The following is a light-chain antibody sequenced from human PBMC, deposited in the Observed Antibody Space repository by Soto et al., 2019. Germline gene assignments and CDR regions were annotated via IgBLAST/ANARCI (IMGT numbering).Light chain of an antibody. V-gene: IGKV3-20*01. CDR3: QQYSSSPPSFT. CDR1: HSVITSY. CDR2: GAS. J-gene: IGKJ3*01. Sequence: EVVLTQSPGTLSLSPGERATLSCRASHSVITSYLTWYQQKPGQAPRLLIYGASNRAPGIPDRFSGSGSGTDFTLTISRLEPEDFAVYYCQQYSSSPPSFTFGPGTKVDIK.